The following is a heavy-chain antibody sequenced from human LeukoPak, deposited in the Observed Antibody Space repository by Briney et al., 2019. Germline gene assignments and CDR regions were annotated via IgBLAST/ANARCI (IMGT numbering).Heavy chain of an antibody. CDR1: GFTFSSYS. D-gene: IGHD7-27*01. J-gene: IGHJ3*02. Sequence: GGSLRLSCAASGFTFSSYSMNWVRQAPGKGLEWGSYISSSRSTIYYADSVKGRFTISRDNAKNSLYLQMNSLRAEDTAVYYCARGGNWGRAFDIWGQGTMVTVSS. CDR2: ISSSRSTI. CDR3: ARGGNWGRAFDI. V-gene: IGHV3-48*04.